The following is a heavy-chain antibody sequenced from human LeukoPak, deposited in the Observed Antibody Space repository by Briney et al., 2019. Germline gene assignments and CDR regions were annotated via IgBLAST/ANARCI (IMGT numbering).Heavy chain of an antibody. CDR3: ARGLVYAFDI. CDR2: ISSSSTI. V-gene: IGHV3-48*01. D-gene: IGHD4-11*01. J-gene: IGHJ3*02. Sequence: GGSLRLSCAASGFTFSSYWMSWVRQAPGKGLEWVSYISSSSTIYYADSVKGRFTISRDNAKNSLYLQMNSLRAEDTAVYYCARGLVYAFDIWGQGTMVAVS. CDR1: GFTFSSYW.